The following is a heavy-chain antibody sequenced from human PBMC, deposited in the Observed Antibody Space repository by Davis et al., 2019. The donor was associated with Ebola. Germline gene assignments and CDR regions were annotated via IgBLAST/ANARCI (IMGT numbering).Heavy chain of an antibody. CDR1: GFTFGDYA. D-gene: IGHD3-10*01. Sequence: PGGSLRLSCTASGFTFGDYAMSWFRQAPGKGLEWVGFIRSKAYGGTTEYAASVKGRLTISRDDSKSIAYLQMNSLKTEDTAVYYCTSILTYGSGSPLPLPYYYYGMDVWGQGTTVTVSS. V-gene: IGHV3-49*03. J-gene: IGHJ6*02. CDR3: TSILTYGSGSPLPLPYYYYGMDV. CDR2: IRSKAYGGTT.